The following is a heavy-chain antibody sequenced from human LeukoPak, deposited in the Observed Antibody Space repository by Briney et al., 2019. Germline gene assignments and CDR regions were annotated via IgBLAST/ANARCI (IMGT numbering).Heavy chain of an antibody. V-gene: IGHV4-30-4*08. CDR2: IYYSGST. CDR1: GGSISSGDYY. CDR3: ARETYYDSSGYYIIDY. J-gene: IGHJ4*02. Sequence: SETLSLTCTVSGGSISSGDYYWSWLRQPPGKGLEWIGYIYYSGSTYYNPSLKSRVTISVDTSKNQFSLKLSSVTAADTAVYYCARETYYDSSGYYIIDYWGQATLVTVSS. D-gene: IGHD3-22*01.